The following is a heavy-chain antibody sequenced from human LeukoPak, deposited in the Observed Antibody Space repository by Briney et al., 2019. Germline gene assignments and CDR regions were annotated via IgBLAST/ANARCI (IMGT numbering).Heavy chain of an antibody. CDR1: GYSFTSYW. CDR3: ARSRGSGSYPSAVDY. CDR2: IYPGDSDT. J-gene: IGHJ4*02. D-gene: IGHD3-10*01. V-gene: IGHV5-51*01. Sequence: GESLKISCKGSGYSFTSYWIGWVRQMPGKGLEWMGIIYPGDSDTRYSPSFQGQVTISADKSISTAYLQWSSLKASDTAMYYCARSRGSGSYPSAVDYWGQGILVTVSS.